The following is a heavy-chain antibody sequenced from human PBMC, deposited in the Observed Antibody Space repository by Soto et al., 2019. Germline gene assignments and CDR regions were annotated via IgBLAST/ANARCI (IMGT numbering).Heavy chain of an antibody. J-gene: IGHJ4*02. Sequence: EVQVLESGGGLVQPGGSLRLSCEASGFTFSSYAMSWVRQAPGKGLEWVSAISGSGGSTYYADSVKGRFTISRDNSKNTLYLQMNSLRAEDTAVYYCAKEHAPYSISSSVGYWGQGTLVTVSS. V-gene: IGHV3-23*01. D-gene: IGHD6-6*01. CDR3: AKEHAPYSISSSVGY. CDR2: ISGSGGST. CDR1: GFTFSSYA.